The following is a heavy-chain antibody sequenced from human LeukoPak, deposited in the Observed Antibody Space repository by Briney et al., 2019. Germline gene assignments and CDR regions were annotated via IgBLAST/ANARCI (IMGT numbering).Heavy chain of an antibody. D-gene: IGHD6-19*01. CDR2: ISAYNGNT. V-gene: IGHV1-18*01. J-gene: IGHJ4*02. CDR1: GYTFTSYG. CDR3: ARDWGDIAVAGTFIDY. Sequence: GASVKVSCKASGYTFTSYGISWVRQAPGQGLEWMGWISAYNGNTNYAQKLQGRVTMTTDTSTSTAYMELRSLGSDDTAVYYCARDWGDIAVAGTFIDYWGQGTLVTVSS.